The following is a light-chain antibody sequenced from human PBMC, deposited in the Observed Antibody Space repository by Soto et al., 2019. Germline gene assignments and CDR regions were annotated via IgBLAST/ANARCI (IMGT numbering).Light chain of an antibody. V-gene: IGKV1D-8*01. CDR2: AAS. CDR1: QCISSY. J-gene: IGKJ2*01. Sequence: VIWMTQSPSLLSASTGDRVTISCRMSQCISSYLAWYQRKPGKAPELLIYAASTLQSGVPSRFSGSGSGTDFTLTSSCLQSEDFATYYCLQYYSFPYALGQGTKLEIK. CDR3: LQYYSFPYA.